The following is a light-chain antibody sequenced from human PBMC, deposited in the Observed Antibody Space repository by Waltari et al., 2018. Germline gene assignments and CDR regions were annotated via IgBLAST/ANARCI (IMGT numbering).Light chain of an antibody. V-gene: IGKV1-39*01. CDR1: QNINNY. Sequence: DIKMTQSPSCLSAAVGDRVIISCRASQNINNYLNWYQQKPGKAPKLLIFAASSLQSGVPSRFSGGGSGTDFTLTITTLQPEDFATYYCQQSYSSPITFGPGTKVDVK. J-gene: IGKJ3*01. CDR2: AAS. CDR3: QQSYSSPIT.